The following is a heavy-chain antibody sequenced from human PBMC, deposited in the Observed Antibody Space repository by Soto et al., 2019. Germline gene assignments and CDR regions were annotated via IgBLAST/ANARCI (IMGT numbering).Heavy chain of an antibody. CDR3: ARGPQRGWFGEGYYYYGMDV. V-gene: IGHV1-18*03. Sequence: ASVKVSCKASGYTFTSYGISRVRQAPGQGLEWMGWISAYNGNTNYAQKLQGRVTMTTDTSTSTAYMELRSLRSDDMAVYYCARGPQRGWFGEGYYYYGMDVWGQGTTVTVSS. J-gene: IGHJ6*02. CDR1: GYTFTSYG. CDR2: ISAYNGNT. D-gene: IGHD3-10*01.